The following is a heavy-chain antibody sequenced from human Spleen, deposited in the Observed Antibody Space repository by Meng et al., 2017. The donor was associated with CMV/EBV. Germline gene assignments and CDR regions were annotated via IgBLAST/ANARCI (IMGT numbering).Heavy chain of an antibody. V-gene: IGHV3-11*01. CDR1: GFTFSDYY. J-gene: IGHJ4*02. CDR3: AKDAYYDFWSGYPPFDY. D-gene: IGHD3-3*01. CDR2: ISSSGSTI. Sequence: GGSLRLSCAASGFTFSDYYMSWIRQAPGKGLEWVSYISSSGSTIYYADSVKGRFTISRDNAKNSLYLQMNSLRAEDTALYYCAKDAYYDFWSGYPPFDYWGQGTLVTVSS.